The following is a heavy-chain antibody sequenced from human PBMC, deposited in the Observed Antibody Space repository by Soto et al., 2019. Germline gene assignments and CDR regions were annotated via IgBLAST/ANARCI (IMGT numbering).Heavy chain of an antibody. CDR1: GGTFSSYT. D-gene: IGHD4-17*01. Sequence: ASVKVSCKASGGTFSSYTISWVRQAPGQGLEWMGRIIPILGIANYAQKFQGRVTITADKSTSTAYMELSSLRSEDTAVYYCARTLPRPPGYGDYGDAFDIWGQGTMVTVSS. CDR3: ARTLPRPPGYGDYGDAFDI. J-gene: IGHJ3*02. CDR2: IIPILGIA. V-gene: IGHV1-69*02.